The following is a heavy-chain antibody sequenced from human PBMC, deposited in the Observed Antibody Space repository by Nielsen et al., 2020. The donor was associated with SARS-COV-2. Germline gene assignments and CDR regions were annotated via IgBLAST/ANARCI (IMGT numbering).Heavy chain of an antibody. CDR1: GFTFSSYG. CDR2: IWYDGSNK. CDR3: ARDQGSAGAFDI. V-gene: IGHV3-33*01. J-gene: IGHJ3*02. Sequence: GGSLRLSCAASGFTFSSYGMHWVRQAPGKGLEWVAVIWYDGSNKYYADSVKGRFTISRDNSKNTLYLQMNSLRAEDTAAYYCARDQGSAGAFDIWGQGTMVTVSS.